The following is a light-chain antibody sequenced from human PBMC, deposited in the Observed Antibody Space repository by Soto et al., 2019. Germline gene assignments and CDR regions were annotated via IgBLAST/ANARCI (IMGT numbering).Light chain of an antibody. CDR2: DDS. V-gene: IGLV3-21*02. J-gene: IGLJ1*01. Sequence: SYELTQPPWVSLAPGQTARITCGVNNIGSKSVHWYQQKPGQAPVLVVYDDSDRPSGIPERFSGSNSGNAATLTISRVEAGDEADYYCQVWHSSSDHLYAFGTGTKVTVL. CDR3: QVWHSSSDHLYA. CDR1: NIGSKS.